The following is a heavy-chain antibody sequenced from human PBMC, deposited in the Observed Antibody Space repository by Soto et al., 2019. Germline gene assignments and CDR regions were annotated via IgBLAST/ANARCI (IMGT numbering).Heavy chain of an antibody. D-gene: IGHD5-12*01. CDR1: GFTFSSYG. CDR3: AKQGLRGMDV. Sequence: GGSLRLSCAASGFTFSSYGMHWVRQAPGKGLEWVAVISYDGSNKYYADSVKGRFTISRDNSKNTLYLQMNSLRAEDTAVYYCAKQGLRGMDVWGQGTTVTVSS. J-gene: IGHJ6*02. CDR2: ISYDGSNK. V-gene: IGHV3-30*18.